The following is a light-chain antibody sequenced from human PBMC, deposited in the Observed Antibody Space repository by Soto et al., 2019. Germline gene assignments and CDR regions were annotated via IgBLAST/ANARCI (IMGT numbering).Light chain of an antibody. J-gene: IGLJ1*01. V-gene: IGLV2-23*02. CDR1: SSDVGNYNL. Sequence: QSVLTQPASVSGSPGQSITISCTGTSSDVGNYNLVSWFQQYPGKAPQLMIYEVNKRPSGVSNRFSGSNSGNTASLTISGLQAEDEADYYCCSFAGSLYVFGTETKLTVL. CDR2: EVN. CDR3: CSFAGSLYV.